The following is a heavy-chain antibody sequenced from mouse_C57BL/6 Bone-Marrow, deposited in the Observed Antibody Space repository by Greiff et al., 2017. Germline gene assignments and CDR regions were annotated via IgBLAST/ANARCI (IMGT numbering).Heavy chain of an antibody. D-gene: IGHD2-4*01. J-gene: IGHJ2*01. V-gene: IGHV1-64*01. CDR1: GYTFTSYW. CDR3: AKLSYDYDGYFDY. CDR2: IHPNSGST. Sequence: QVQLKQPGAELVKPGASVKLSCKASGYTFTSYWMHWVKQRPGQGLEWIGMIHPNSGSTNYNEKFKSKATLTVDKSSSTAYMQLSSLTSEDSAVYYCAKLSYDYDGYFDYWGQGTTLTVSS.